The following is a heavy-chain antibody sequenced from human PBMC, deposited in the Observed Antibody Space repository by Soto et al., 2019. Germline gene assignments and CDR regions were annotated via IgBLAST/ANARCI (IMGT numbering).Heavy chain of an antibody. J-gene: IGHJ4*02. D-gene: IGHD3-22*01. V-gene: IGHV1-69*12. CDR3: VTESPYYYDSSGYYYFDY. Sequence: QVQLVQSGAEVKKPGSSVKVSCKASGGTFSSYAISWVRQAPGQGLEWMGGIIPIFGTANYAQKFQGRVTITADESTSTAYMELSSLRSEDTAVYYCVTESPYYYDSSGYYYFDYWGQGTLVTVSS. CDR2: IIPIFGTA. CDR1: GGTFSSYA.